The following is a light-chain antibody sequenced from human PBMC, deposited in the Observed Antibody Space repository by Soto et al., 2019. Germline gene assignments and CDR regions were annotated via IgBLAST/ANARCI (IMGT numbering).Light chain of an antibody. CDR2: ENN. J-gene: IGLJ1*01. Sequence: QSVLTQPPSVSAAPGQKVTISCSGSSSNIGNNYVSWYQQLPGTAPKLLIYENNKRPSGIPDRFSGSKSGTSATLGITGLXTGDEADYYCGTWDSSLSALYVFGTGTKVTVL. CDR1: SSNIGNNY. V-gene: IGLV1-51*02. CDR3: GTWDSSLSALYV.